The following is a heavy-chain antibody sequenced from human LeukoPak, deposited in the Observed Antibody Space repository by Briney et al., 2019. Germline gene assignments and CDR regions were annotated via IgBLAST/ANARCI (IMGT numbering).Heavy chain of an antibody. CDR1: GFTFSNYW. D-gene: IGHD1-1*01. J-gene: IGHJ6*02. CDR3: ARRGTGHGMDV. CDR2: ISTDGKST. Sequence: GGSLRLSCVASGFTFSNYWMLWVRQAPGKGLMWVSLISTDGKSTRYAESVKGRFTISRDNAKNALYLQMDILRAEDTAVYYCARRGTGHGMDVWGQGTTVIVSS. V-gene: IGHV3-74*01.